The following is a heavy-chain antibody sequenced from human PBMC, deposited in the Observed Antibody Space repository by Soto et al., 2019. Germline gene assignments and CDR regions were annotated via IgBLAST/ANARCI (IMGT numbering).Heavy chain of an antibody. CDR1: GFTFSSYS. CDR2: ISSSSSTI. J-gene: IGHJ6*02. V-gene: IGHV3-48*02. Sequence: GGSLRLSCAASGFTFSSYSMNWVRQAPGKGLEWVSYISSSSSTIYYADSVKGRFTISRDNAKNSLYLQMNSLRDEDTAVYYCASLGDGSGKGGPRWYYYGMDVWGQGTTVTVSS. CDR3: ASLGDGSGKGGPRWYYYGMDV. D-gene: IGHD3-10*01.